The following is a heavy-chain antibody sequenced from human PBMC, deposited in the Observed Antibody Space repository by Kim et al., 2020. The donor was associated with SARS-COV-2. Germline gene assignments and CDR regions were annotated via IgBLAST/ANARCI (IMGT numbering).Heavy chain of an antibody. CDR2: ISFSGSSST. D-gene: IGHD2-8*01. Sequence: SETLSLTCNVSGGSIKSNYWSWIRQPPGKGLEWIAYISFSGSSSTNYNPSLRSRVTISIDTSKNQFALKLSSVTAADTAVYYCARQPGLRVPFDYWGQGTLVTVSS. V-gene: IGHV4-59*08. J-gene: IGHJ4*02. CDR1: GGSIKSNY. CDR3: ARQPGLRVPFDY.